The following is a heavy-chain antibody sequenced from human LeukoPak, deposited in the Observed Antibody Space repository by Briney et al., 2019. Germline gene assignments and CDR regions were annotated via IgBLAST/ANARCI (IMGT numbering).Heavy chain of an antibody. CDR2: INPSGGST. D-gene: IGHD1-26*01. J-gene: IGHJ4*02. Sequence: ASVKVSCKASGYTFTGYFMHWVRQAPGQGLKWMGIINPSGGSTSYAQKFQDRVTVTRDTSTSAVYMELSSLRSEDTAVYYCARAGSGSYFFDYWGQGTLVTVSS. CDR1: GYTFTGYF. V-gene: IGHV1-46*01. CDR3: ARAGSGSYFFDY.